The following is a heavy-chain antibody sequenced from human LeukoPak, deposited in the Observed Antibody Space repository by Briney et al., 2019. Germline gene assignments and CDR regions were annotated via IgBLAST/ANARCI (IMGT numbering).Heavy chain of an antibody. CDR3: ATVEDYYDSSGYSPFDY. CDR2: ISGSGGST. Sequence: PGGSLRLSCAASGFTFSSYAMHWVRQAPGKGLEWVAVISGSGGSTYYADSVKGRFTISRDNSKNTLYLQMNSLRAEDTAVYYCATVEDYYDSSGYSPFDYWGQGTLVTVSS. D-gene: IGHD3-22*01. J-gene: IGHJ4*02. CDR1: GFTFSSYA. V-gene: IGHV3-23*01.